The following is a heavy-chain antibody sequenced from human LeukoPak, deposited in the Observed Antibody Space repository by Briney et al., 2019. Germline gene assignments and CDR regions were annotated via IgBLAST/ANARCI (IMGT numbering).Heavy chain of an antibody. CDR2: MNPNSGNT. J-gene: IGHJ5*02. V-gene: IGHV1-8*02. Sequence: ASVKVSCKASGYTFSSYDINWVRQAPGQGLEWMGWMNPNSGNTGYAQKFQGRVTMTRNTSISTAYMELSSLRSEDTAVYYCARGYHLWWQQWYGGWFDPWGQGTLVTVSS. CDR3: ARGYHLWWQQWYGGWFDP. CDR1: GYTFSSYD. D-gene: IGHD2-21*01.